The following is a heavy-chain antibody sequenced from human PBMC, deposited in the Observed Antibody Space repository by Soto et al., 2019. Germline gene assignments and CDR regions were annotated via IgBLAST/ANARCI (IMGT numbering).Heavy chain of an antibody. CDR2: ISSSSSYI. D-gene: IGHD4-17*01. Sequence: GGSLRLSCAASGFTFSSYSMNWVRQAPGKGLEWVSSISSSSSYIYYADSVKGRFTISRDNAKNSLYLQMNSLRAEDTAVYYCARAVTTISPFDYWGQGTLVTVSS. J-gene: IGHJ4*02. V-gene: IGHV3-21*01. CDR1: GFTFSSYS. CDR3: ARAVTTISPFDY.